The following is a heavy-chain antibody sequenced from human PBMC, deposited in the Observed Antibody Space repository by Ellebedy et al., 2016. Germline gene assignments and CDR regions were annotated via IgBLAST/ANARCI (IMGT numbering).Heavy chain of an antibody. Sequence: SVKVSXKASGGTFSSYAISWVRQAPGQGLEWMGGIIPIFGTANYAQKFQGRVTITADESTSTAYMELSSLRSEDTAVYYCAKYGDYGFPRYWGQGTLVTVSS. V-gene: IGHV1-69*13. J-gene: IGHJ4*02. CDR1: GGTFSSYA. D-gene: IGHD4-17*01. CDR3: AKYGDYGFPRY. CDR2: IIPIFGTA.